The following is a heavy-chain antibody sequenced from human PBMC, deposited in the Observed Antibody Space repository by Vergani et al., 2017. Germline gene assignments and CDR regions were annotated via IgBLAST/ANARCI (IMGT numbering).Heavy chain of an antibody. CDR3: ARSAIFGVVSPREYEAHTYYYMDV. Sequence: QVQLVQSGSEVRKPGASVKVSCQVSGYSLTELTIHWVRQAPGKGLEWMGGFDPEHGEVTFAHHIQGRVTMTEDRSTDTAYMELSSLRPEDTAVYYCARSAIFGVVSPREYEAHTYYYMDVWGKGTTVTVSS. CDR2: FDPEHGEV. D-gene: IGHD3-3*01. V-gene: IGHV1-24*01. CDR1: GYSLTELT. J-gene: IGHJ6*03.